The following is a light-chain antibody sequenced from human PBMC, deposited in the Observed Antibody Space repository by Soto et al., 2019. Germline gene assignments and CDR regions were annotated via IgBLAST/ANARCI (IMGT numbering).Light chain of an antibody. J-gene: IGKJ2*01. CDR1: QSVYSNY. V-gene: IGKV3-20*01. Sequence: EIVLTQSPGTLSLSPGERATLSCRTSQSVYSNYLAWYQQKPGQAPRLLIYGASSRATGIPDRFSGSGSGTDFTLTISRLEPEDFAVYYCQQYVSSLPYTFGQGTKLEIK. CDR2: GAS. CDR3: QQYVSSLPYT.